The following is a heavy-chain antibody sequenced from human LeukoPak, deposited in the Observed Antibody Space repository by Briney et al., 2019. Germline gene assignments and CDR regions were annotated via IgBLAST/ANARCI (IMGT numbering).Heavy chain of an antibody. CDR2: VSSSGTTM. V-gene: IGHV3-48*01. CDR1: GFTFSSYS. CDR3: ARFRTLDY. Sequence: GGSLRLSCAASGFTFSSYSMNWVRQAPGKGLEWISYVSSSGTTMYYADSVKGRFTISRDNAKNSLFLHMNSLRVEDAAVYYCARFRTLDYWGQGTLVTVSS. J-gene: IGHJ4*02.